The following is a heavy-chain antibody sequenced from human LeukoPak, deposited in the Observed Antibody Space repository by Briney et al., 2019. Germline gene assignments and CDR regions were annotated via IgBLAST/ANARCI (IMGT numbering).Heavy chain of an antibody. CDR2: ISYDGSNK. CDR1: GFTFSSYA. Sequence: PGRSLRLSCAASGFTFSSYAMHWVRQAPGKGLEWVAVISYDGSNKYYADSVKGRFTISRDNSKNTLYLQMNSLRAEDTAVYYSGSLEYSSSCRLPLDYWGQGTLVTVSS. J-gene: IGHJ4*02. V-gene: IGHV3-30*04. CDR3: GSLEYSSSCRLPLDY. D-gene: IGHD6-13*01.